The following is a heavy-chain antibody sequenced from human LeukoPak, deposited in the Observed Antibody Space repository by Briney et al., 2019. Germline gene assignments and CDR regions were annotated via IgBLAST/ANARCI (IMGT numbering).Heavy chain of an antibody. D-gene: IGHD6-13*01. CDR2: ISSSSSYI. J-gene: IGHJ4*02. Sequence: GRSLRLSCAASGFTFSSYSMNWVRQAPGKGLEWVSSISSSSSYIYYADSVKGRFTISRDNAKNSLYLQMNSLRAEDTAVYYCARGYSSSWGLKYYFDYWGQGTLVTVSS. CDR3: ARGYSSSWGLKYYFDY. V-gene: IGHV3-21*01. CDR1: GFTFSSYS.